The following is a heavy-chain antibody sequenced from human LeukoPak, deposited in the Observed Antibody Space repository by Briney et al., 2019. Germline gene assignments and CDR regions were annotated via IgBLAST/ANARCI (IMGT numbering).Heavy chain of an antibody. CDR3: AKISSSEPP. V-gene: IGHV3-23*01. D-gene: IGHD6-19*01. CDR2: ISGSGGST. CDR1: GFTFSTYS. J-gene: IGHJ5*02. Sequence: GGSLRLSCAGSGFTFSTYSMNWVRQAPGKGLEWVSAISGSGGSTYYADSVKGRFTISRDNSKNTLYLQMNSLRAEDTAVYYCAKISSSEPPWGQGTLVTVSS.